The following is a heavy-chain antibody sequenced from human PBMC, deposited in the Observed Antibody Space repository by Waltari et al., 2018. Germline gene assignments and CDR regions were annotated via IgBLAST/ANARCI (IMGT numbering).Heavy chain of an antibody. CDR2: VSYTGNT. J-gene: IGHJ5*02. D-gene: IGHD3-22*01. CDR3: ARRGGYYYESWFDP. V-gene: IGHV4-39*01. Sequence: QLQLQESGPGLVKPSETLSLTCTVSGGSISSSRSYWGWIRHSPGKGLEWIASVSYTGNTYYNSTLKSRVTISVDKAKNQFSLRLSSVTAADTAVYYCARRGGYYYESWFDPWGQGTLVTVSS. CDR1: GGSISSSRSY.